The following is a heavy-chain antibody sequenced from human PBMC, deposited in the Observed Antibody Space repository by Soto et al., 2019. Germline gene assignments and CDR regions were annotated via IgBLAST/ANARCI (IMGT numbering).Heavy chain of an antibody. Sequence: PGGSLRLSCAASGFTFSSYGMHRVRQAPGKGLEWVAVISYDGSNKYYADSVKGRFTISRDNSKNTLYLQMNSLRAEDTAVYYCSKDLLYYYGSGSYYYYYGMDVWGQGTTVTVSS. J-gene: IGHJ6*02. CDR2: ISYDGSNK. V-gene: IGHV3-30*18. CDR3: SKDLLYYYGSGSYYYYYGMDV. D-gene: IGHD3-10*01. CDR1: GFTFSSYG.